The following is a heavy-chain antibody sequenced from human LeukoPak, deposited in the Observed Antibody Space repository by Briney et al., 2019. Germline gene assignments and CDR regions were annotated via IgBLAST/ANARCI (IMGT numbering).Heavy chain of an antibody. Sequence: PGGSLRLSCAASGFPFSSYWMSWVRQAPGKGLEWVANIKQDGSEKYYVDSVKGRFTISRDNAKNSLYLQMNSLRAEDTAVYYCARDRRWLRTFDYWGQGTLVTVSS. CDR1: GFPFSSYW. J-gene: IGHJ4*02. D-gene: IGHD5-24*01. CDR3: ARDRRWLRTFDY. V-gene: IGHV3-7*01. CDR2: IKQDGSEK.